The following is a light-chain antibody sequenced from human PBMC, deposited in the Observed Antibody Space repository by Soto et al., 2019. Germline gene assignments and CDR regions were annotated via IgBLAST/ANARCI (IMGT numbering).Light chain of an antibody. CDR1: KTIRTTS. CDR2: GAS. J-gene: IGKJ2*01. V-gene: IGKV3-20*01. Sequence: EIVLTQSPGTLSLSPGERATLSCTASKTIRTTSLPWYQQKPGKTPRLVIYGASKTAFGMPDRFSGSTSGTVFNRPISRLEPEDSAVYHCLQHGSAPYTFGQGTKVDI. CDR3: LQHGSAPYT.